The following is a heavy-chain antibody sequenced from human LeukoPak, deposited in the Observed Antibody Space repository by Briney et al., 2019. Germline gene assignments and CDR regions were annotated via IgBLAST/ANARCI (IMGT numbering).Heavy chain of an antibody. Sequence: ASVKVSCKASGYTFTGYYMHWVRQAPGQGLEWMGWINPNSGGTNYAQTFQGRVTITRDTPISTPYTELSRLRSDDTAVYYCAREYGGSGRDYWGQGTLVTVSS. CDR1: GYTFTGYY. J-gene: IGHJ4*02. D-gene: IGHD4-23*01. CDR3: AREYGGSGRDY. V-gene: IGHV1-2*02. CDR2: INPNSGGT.